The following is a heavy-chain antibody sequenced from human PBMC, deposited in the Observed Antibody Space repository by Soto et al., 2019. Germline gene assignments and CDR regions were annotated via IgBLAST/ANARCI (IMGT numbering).Heavy chain of an antibody. Sequence: GGSLRLSCAASGFTFSDYYMSWIRQAPGKGLEWVSAISNSGGSTFYAESVRGRFTISRDNSIKTLYLQMRSLRTEDTAVYYCAHPRGYGVFDAVDIWGQGTMVTASS. CDR1: GFTFSDYY. V-gene: IGHV3-23*01. CDR2: ISNSGGST. CDR3: AHPRGYGVFDAVDI. J-gene: IGHJ3*02. D-gene: IGHD4-17*01.